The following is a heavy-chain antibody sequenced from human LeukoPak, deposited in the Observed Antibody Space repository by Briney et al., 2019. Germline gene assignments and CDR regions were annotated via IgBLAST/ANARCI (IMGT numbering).Heavy chain of an antibody. D-gene: IGHD3-3*01. CDR3: ARVGTPGRFLEWLPYFDY. Sequence: GGSLRLSCAASGFTFSSYWMSWVRQAPGKGLEWVANITEDGSEKYYVDSVKGRFTISRDNAKNSLYLQMNSLRAEDTAVYYCARVGTPGRFLEWLPYFDYWGQGTLVTVSS. CDR2: ITEDGSEK. CDR1: GFTFSSYW. V-gene: IGHV3-7*01. J-gene: IGHJ4*02.